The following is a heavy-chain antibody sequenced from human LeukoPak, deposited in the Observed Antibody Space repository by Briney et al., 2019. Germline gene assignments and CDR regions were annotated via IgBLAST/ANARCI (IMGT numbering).Heavy chain of an antibody. Sequence: PGGSLRLSCAASGFTFSSYSMNWVRQAPGKGLEWVSYISSSSSTIYYADSVKGRFTISRDNAKNSLYLQMNSLRAEDTAVYYCARDRDRHSSSLRHDYWGQGTLVTVSS. CDR3: ARDRDRHSSSLRHDY. J-gene: IGHJ4*02. D-gene: IGHD6-6*01. CDR1: GFTFSSYS. CDR2: ISSSSSTI. V-gene: IGHV3-48*01.